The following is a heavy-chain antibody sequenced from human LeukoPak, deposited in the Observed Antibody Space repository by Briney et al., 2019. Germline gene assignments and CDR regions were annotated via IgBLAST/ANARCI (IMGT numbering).Heavy chain of an antibody. J-gene: IGHJ4*02. CDR2: ISGSGKTI. CDR1: GFTFSSYS. CDR3: ARDWDVDTAMVTDDY. D-gene: IGHD5-18*01. Sequence: PGGSLRLSCAGSGFTFSSYSMSWVRHAPGKGLEWVSYISGSGKTIYYADSVKGRFTISRDNTKNSLYLQMNSLGAEDTAVYYCARDWDVDTAMVTDDYWGQGTLVTVSS. V-gene: IGHV3-48*01.